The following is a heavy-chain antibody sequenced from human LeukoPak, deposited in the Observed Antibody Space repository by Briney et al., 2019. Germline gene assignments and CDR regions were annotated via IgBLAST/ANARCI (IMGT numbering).Heavy chain of an antibody. CDR2: INHSGST. V-gene: IGHV4-34*01. D-gene: IGHD2-15*01. CDR1: GGSFSGYY. Sequence: SETLSLTCAVYGGSFSGYYWSWIRQPPGKGLEWTGEINHSGSTNYNPSLKSRVTISVDTSKNQFSLKLSSVTAADTAVYYCASGYRYCSGGSCYLFGYFDYWGQGTLVTVSS. CDR3: ASGYRYCSGGSCYLFGYFDY. J-gene: IGHJ4*02.